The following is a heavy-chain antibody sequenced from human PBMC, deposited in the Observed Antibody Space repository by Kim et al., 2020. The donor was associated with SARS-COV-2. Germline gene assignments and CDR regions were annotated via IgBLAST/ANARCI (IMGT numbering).Heavy chain of an antibody. D-gene: IGHD3-10*01. Sequence: GGSLRLSCAASGFTFSSYAMSWVRQAPGKGLEWVSAISGSGGSTYYADSVKGRFTISRDNSKNTLYLQMNSLGAEDTAVYYCAKFVRYYYGSGSYYNGQNYYYYYGMDVWGQGTTVTVSS. J-gene: IGHJ6*02. CDR3: AKFVRYYYGSGSYYNGQNYYYYYGMDV. V-gene: IGHV3-23*01. CDR1: GFTFSSYA. CDR2: ISGSGGST.